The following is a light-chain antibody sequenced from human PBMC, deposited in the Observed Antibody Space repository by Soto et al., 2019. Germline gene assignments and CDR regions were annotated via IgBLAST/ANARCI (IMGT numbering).Light chain of an antibody. V-gene: IGKV3-11*01. CDR2: DAS. J-gene: IGKJ4*01. CDR1: QSVSSF. Sequence: EILLTQSPATLSLAPGERATLSCRASQSVSSFLAWYQQRPGQAPRLLIYDASNRATGVPARFSGSGSGTDFTLPISSLEPEDFAVYYCQQRTYWPLTFGGGTKVEIK. CDR3: QQRTYWPLT.